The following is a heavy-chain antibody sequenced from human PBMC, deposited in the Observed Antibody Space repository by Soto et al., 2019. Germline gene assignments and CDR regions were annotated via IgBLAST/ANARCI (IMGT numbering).Heavy chain of an antibody. D-gene: IGHD3-22*01. V-gene: IGHV4-34*01. Sequence: SETLSLTCAVYGGFLSESYWTWIRQPPGKGLEWIGEINHVGGTNYNPSLKSRVTMSVDASQNQFSLRLISVTAADTAVYYCARDHDSSGYVDYWGQGTLVTVSS. J-gene: IGHJ4*02. CDR3: ARDHDSSGYVDY. CDR1: GGFLSESY. CDR2: INHVGGT.